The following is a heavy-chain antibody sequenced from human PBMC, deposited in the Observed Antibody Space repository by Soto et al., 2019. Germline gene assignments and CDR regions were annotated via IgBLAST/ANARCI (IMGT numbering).Heavy chain of an antibody. D-gene: IGHD6-13*01. CDR1: GFTFSTYG. CDR3: VEVGYGRPGNDY. J-gene: IGHJ4*02. CDR2: ISSDGRNQ. V-gene: IGHV3-30*03. Sequence: QVQLVESGGAVVQPGMSLRLSCTTSGFTFSTYGMHWVRQAPGKGLEWVAGISSDGRNQYYADSVKGRFTISRDTSKNTLYVEMNSLRSEGTALYYWVEVGYGRPGNDYWGPGTLVSVSS.